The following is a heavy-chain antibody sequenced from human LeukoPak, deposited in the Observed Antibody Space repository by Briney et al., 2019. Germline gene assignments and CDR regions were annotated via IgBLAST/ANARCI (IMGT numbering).Heavy chain of an antibody. V-gene: IGHV3-7*01. D-gene: IGHD2-2*01. Sequence: GGSLRLSCAASGFTFSSYWMSWVRQAPGKGLEWVANIKQDGSEKYYVDSVKGRFTIPRDNAKNSLYLQMNSLRAEDTAVYYCARYIVVVPAALRYFDYWGQGTLVTVSS. J-gene: IGHJ4*02. CDR2: IKQDGSEK. CDR1: GFTFSSYW. CDR3: ARYIVVVPAALRYFDY.